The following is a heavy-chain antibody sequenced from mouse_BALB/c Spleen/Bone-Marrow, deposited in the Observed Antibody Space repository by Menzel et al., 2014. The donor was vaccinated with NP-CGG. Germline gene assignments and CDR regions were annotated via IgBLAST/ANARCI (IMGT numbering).Heavy chain of an antibody. CDR2: IAPGTGTT. CDR3: ARYDYAMDY. Sequence: DLVKPGASVKLSCKASGYTFTNFWINWIKQRPGQGLEWIGRIAPGTGTTYYNEMFKGKATLTVDTSSSTAYIQLSSLSSEDSAVYFCARYDYAMDYWGQGTSVTVPS. D-gene: IGHD2-3*01. CDR1: GYTFTNFW. J-gene: IGHJ4*01. V-gene: IGHV1S41*01.